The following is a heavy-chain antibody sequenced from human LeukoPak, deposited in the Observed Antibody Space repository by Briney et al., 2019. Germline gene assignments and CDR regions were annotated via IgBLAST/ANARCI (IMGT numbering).Heavy chain of an antibody. CDR1: GYTFTGYY. Sequence: GASVKVSCEASGYTFTGYYMHWVRQAPGQGLEWMGWINPNSGGTNYAQKFQGRVTMTRDTSISTAYMELSRLRSDDTAVYYCARGAVVVVAATRFIFDPCGQGNLVTVSS. V-gene: IGHV1-2*02. J-gene: IGHJ5*02. D-gene: IGHD2-15*01. CDR3: ARGAVVVVAATRFIFDP. CDR2: INPNSGGT.